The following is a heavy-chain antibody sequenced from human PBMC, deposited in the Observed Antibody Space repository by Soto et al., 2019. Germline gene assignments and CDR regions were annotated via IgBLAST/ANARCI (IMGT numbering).Heavy chain of an antibody. J-gene: IGHJ6*02. D-gene: IGHD5-18*01. CDR1: GGSLSSDNYY. V-gene: IGHV4-30-4*01. Sequence: QVQLQESGPGLVKPSQTLSLTCTVSGGSLSSDNYYWTWIRQPPGKGLEWIGYVYYSGSTYYNPSLKSRVTISVDTSQNQFSLKLTSVTAADTAVYYCARDTRAYTYGLSYEYYGMDVWGQGTTVTVSS. CDR3: ARDTRAYTYGLSYEYYGMDV. CDR2: VYYSGST.